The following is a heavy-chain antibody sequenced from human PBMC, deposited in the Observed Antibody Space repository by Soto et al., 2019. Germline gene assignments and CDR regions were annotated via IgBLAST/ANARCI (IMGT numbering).Heavy chain of an antibody. V-gene: IGHV1-18*01. Sequence: QVQVMQSGAEVKKPGASVKVSCKASGYTFTSYGISWVRQAPGQGLEWMGWISTYNGNTNYAQKLQGRVTMTTDTSTSTAHMELRSLRSDDTAVYYCGRDLYQSVFYDGMDVWGQGTTVTVSS. D-gene: IGHD2-2*01. CDR2: ISTYNGNT. CDR3: GRDLYQSVFYDGMDV. CDR1: GYTFTSYG. J-gene: IGHJ6*02.